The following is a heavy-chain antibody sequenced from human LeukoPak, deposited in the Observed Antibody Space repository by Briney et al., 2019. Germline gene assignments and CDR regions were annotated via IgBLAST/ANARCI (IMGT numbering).Heavy chain of an antibody. D-gene: IGHD2-2*01. CDR1: GFTFSTYV. Sequence: GGSLRLSCAASGFTFSTYVMYWVRQAPGKGLEYVSAITSNGANTYYANSVKGRFTISRDNSKNTLSLQMGSLRPEDMAVYYCARGVLPVGIAYFDYWGQGTLVTVSS. CDR2: ITSNGANT. J-gene: IGHJ4*02. CDR3: ARGVLPVGIAYFDY. V-gene: IGHV3-64*01.